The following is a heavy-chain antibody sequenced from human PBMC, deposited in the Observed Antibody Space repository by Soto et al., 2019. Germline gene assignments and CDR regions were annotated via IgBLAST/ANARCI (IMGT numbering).Heavy chain of an antibody. CDR3: ARGYYYDSRGYLDF. CDR2: ISAYNGNT. D-gene: IGHD3-22*01. CDR1: GYTFTSYG. J-gene: IGHJ4*02. V-gene: IGHV1-18*01. Sequence: ASVKVSCKTSGYTFTSYGISWVRQAPGQGLEWMGWISAYNGNTNYAQKLQGRVTMTTDTSTSTAYMDLRSLRSDDTAVYYCARGYYYDSRGYLDFWGQGTPVIVSS.